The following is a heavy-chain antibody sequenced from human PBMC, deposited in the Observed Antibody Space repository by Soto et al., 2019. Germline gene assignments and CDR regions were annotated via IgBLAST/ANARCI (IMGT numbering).Heavy chain of an antibody. D-gene: IGHD3-22*01. CDR2: ISSSGSTI. CDR3: ARDRYYYDSSGYYNDY. Sequence: GSLRLSCAASGFTFSSYEMNWVRQAPGKGLEWVSYISSSGSTIYYADSVKGRFTISRDNAKNSLYLQMNSLRAEDTAVYYCARDRYYYDSSGYYNDYWGQGT. CDR1: GFTFSSYE. V-gene: IGHV3-48*03. J-gene: IGHJ4*02.